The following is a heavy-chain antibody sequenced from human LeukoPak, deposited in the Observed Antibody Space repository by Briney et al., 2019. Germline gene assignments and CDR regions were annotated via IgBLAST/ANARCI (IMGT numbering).Heavy chain of an antibody. D-gene: IGHD2-15*01. J-gene: IGHJ3*02. V-gene: IGHV4-30-2*01. CDR2: IYHSGST. CDR3: ARARYCSDGNCDAFDI. CDR1: GGSISSGGYS. Sequence: SSQTLSLTCAVSGGSISSGGYSWSWIRQPPGKGLEWIGYIYHSGSTYYNPSLKSRVTISVDRSKNQFSLKLSSVTAADTAVYYCARARYCSDGNCDAFDIWGQGTMVTVSS.